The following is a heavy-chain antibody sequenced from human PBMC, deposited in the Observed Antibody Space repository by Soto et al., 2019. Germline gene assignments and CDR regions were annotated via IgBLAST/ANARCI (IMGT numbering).Heavy chain of an antibody. V-gene: IGHV3-30*18. D-gene: IGHD3-22*01. CDR3: AKPPHHYYYDSSGAYYYYGMDV. Sequence: GGSLRLSCAASGFTFSSYGMHWVRQAPGKGLEWVAVISYDGSNKYYADSVKGRFTISRDNSKNTLYLQMNSLRAEDTAVYYCAKPPHHYYYDSSGAYYYYGMDVWGQGTTVTVSS. CDR2: ISYDGSNK. CDR1: GFTFSSYG. J-gene: IGHJ6*02.